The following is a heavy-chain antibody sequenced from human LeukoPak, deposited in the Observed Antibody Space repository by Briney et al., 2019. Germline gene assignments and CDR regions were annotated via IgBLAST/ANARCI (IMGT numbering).Heavy chain of an antibody. J-gene: IGHJ4*02. Sequence: SETLSLICTVSGGSISSGGYYWSWIRQHPGKGLEWIGYIYYSGSTYYNPSLKSRVTISVDTSKNQFSLKLSSVTAADTAVYYCARVGAYGSGSPFFFDYWGQGTLVTVSS. CDR2: IYYSGST. CDR3: ARVGAYGSGSPFFFDY. D-gene: IGHD3-10*01. V-gene: IGHV4-31*03. CDR1: GGSISSGGYY.